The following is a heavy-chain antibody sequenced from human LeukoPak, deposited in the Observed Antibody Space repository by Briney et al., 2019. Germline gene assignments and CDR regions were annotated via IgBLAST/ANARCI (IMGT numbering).Heavy chain of an antibody. CDR3: ARFDGYNANYFDY. CDR2: IYYSGST. J-gene: IGHJ4*02. Sequence: SETLSLTCTVSGGSISSYHWSWIRQPPGKGLEWIGYIYYSGSTNYNPSLKSRVTISVDTSKNQFSLKLSSVTAADTAVYYCARFDGYNANYFDYWGQGTLVTVSS. V-gene: IGHV4-59*01. CDR1: GGSISSYH. D-gene: IGHD5-24*01.